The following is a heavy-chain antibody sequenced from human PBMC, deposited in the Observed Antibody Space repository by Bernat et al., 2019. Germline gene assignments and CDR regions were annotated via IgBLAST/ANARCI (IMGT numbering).Heavy chain of an antibody. CDR1: GFTFNSYG. Sequence: QVHLVESGGGVVQPGVSLRLSCAASGFTFNSYGIHWVRQAPGKGLEWVAFIRNDGSDKYYADSVKGRFTISRDNSKHTVYLQLNSLRPEDTAVYYCAKEGDVVPTTFLFDYWGQGTLVTVSS. D-gene: IGHD2/OR15-2a*01. J-gene: IGHJ4*02. V-gene: IGHV3-30*02. CDR3: AKEGDVVPTTFLFDY. CDR2: IRNDGSDK.